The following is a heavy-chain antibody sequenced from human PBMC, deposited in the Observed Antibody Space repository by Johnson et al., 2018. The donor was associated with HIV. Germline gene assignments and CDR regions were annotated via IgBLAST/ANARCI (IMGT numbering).Heavy chain of an antibody. Sequence: QVQLVESGGGVVQPGRSLRLSCAASGFTFSSYAMHWVRQAPGKGLEWVAVISYDGSNKYYADSVTGRFTISRDNSKNTLYLQMNSLRAEDTAVYYCARDRGRWLQFFTTPDAFDIWGQGTMVTVSS. CDR2: ISYDGSNK. D-gene: IGHD5-24*01. CDR3: ARDRGRWLQFFTTPDAFDI. CDR1: GFTFSSYA. V-gene: IGHV3-30-3*01. J-gene: IGHJ3*02.